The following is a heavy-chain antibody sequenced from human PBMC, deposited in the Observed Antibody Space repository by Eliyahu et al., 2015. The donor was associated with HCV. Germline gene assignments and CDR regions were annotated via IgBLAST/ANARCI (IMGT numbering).Heavy chain of an antibody. J-gene: IGHJ6*02. V-gene: IGHV3-13*01. D-gene: IGHD3-3*01. CDR3: ARDHSSEGDFSSGMDV. Sequence: EVQLVESGGGXVQPGGSLXLXCAASGFTFXSYDMHWVRQATGKGLEWVSAIXTAGDTYYPGSVKGRFTISRENAKNSLYLQMNSLRAGDTAVYYCARDHSSEGDFSSGMDVWGQGTTVTVSS. CDR1: GFTFXSYD. CDR2: IXTAGDT.